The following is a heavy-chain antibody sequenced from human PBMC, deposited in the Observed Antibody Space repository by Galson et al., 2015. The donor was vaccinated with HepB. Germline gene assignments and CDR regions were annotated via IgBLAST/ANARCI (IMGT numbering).Heavy chain of an antibody. CDR1: GFTFSSYW. Sequence: SLRLSCAASGFTFSSYWMHWVRQAPGKGLVWVSRINSDGSSTSYADSVKGRFTISRDNAKNTLYLQMNSLRAEDTAVYYCARSHLGDFWSGYHYYFDYWGQGTLVTVSS. D-gene: IGHD3-3*01. CDR2: INSDGSST. J-gene: IGHJ4*02. V-gene: IGHV3-74*01. CDR3: ARSHLGDFWSGYHYYFDY.